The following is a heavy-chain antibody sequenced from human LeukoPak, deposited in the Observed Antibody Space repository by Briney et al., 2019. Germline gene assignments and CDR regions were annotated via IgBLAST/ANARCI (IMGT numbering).Heavy chain of an antibody. D-gene: IGHD3-9*01. Sequence: ASVKVSCKASGYTFTSYAMNWVRQAPGQGLEWMGWINTNTGNPTYAQGFTERFVFSLDTSVSTAYLQISSLKAEDTAVYYCARGIRILRYFDWSPRRFDYWGQGTLVTVSS. CDR3: ARGIRILRYFDWSPRRFDY. CDR1: GYTFTSYA. V-gene: IGHV7-4-1*02. CDR2: INTNTGNP. J-gene: IGHJ4*02.